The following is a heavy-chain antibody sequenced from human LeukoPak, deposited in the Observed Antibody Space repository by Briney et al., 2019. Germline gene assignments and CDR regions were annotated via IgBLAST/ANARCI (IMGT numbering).Heavy chain of an antibody. Sequence: SGGSLRLSCAASGFTFSDYYMSWIRQAPGKGLEWVSYISSSGSTIYYADSVKGRFTISRDNAKNSLYLQMNSLRAEDTAVYYCALTVGYCSSTSCYFDYWGQGTLVTVSS. CDR1: GFTFSDYY. V-gene: IGHV3-11*01. J-gene: IGHJ4*02. CDR2: ISSSGSTI. D-gene: IGHD2-2*01. CDR3: ALTVGYCSSTSCYFDY.